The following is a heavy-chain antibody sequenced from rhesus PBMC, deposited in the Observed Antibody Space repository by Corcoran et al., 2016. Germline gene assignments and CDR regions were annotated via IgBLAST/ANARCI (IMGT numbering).Heavy chain of an antibody. CDR1: GGSISSSNW. CDR3: ARIASSWSNFDY. J-gene: IGHJ4*01. D-gene: IGHD6-13*01. CDR2: IYGSGGST. V-gene: IGHV4-93*02. Sequence: QVQLQESGPAVVKPSETLSLTCAVSGGSISSSNWGSWIRQSPGKGLEWIGGIYGSGGSTEYNPSLKTRVTISIDTSRTQFSLKLSSVTAADTAVYYCARIASSWSNFDYWGQGVLVTVSS.